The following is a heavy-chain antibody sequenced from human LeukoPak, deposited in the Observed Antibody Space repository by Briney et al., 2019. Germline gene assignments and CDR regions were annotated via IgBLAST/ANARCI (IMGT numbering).Heavy chain of an antibody. J-gene: IGHJ3*02. CDR2: INTEGSST. Sequence: GGSLRLPCAASGFTFSSYWMHWVRQVSGKGLVWVSRINTEGSSTRHADSVKGRFTISRDNAKNTLYLQMNSLRVEDTAVYYCAREVTVAYSYGYGAFDIWGQGTMVTVSS. V-gene: IGHV3-74*01. CDR3: AREVTVAYSYGYGAFDI. D-gene: IGHD5-18*01. CDR1: GFTFSSYW.